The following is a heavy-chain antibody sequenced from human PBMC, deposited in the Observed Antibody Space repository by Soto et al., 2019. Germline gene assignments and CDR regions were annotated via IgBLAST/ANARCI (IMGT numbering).Heavy chain of an antibody. J-gene: IGHJ2*01. Sequence: GCGPTLAIPTRTLPLTCTLSGFSLIGSGLSMSWTRQPPGKALEWLALVDWEDDKFYSTSLKTRLTISNDTSKNQVVLTMTNMDPEDTATYYCASARGVSWYFDIWGRGSQVTVSS. D-gene: IGHD3-16*01. V-gene: IGHV2-70*01. CDR3: ASARGVSWYFDI. CDR2: VDWEDDK. CDR1: GFSLIGSGLS.